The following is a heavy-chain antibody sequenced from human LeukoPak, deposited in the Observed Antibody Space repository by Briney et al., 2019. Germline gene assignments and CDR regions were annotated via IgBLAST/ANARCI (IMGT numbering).Heavy chain of an antibody. CDR2: ISNSGRTT. Sequence: GGSLRLSCAASGFSFSSYEMNWVRQAPGKGLEWASYISNSGRTTYYADSVKGRFTISRDNAKKSLYLQMNSLRAEDTAVYYCARDNYDGEGPWYFDLWGRGTLVTVSS. V-gene: IGHV3-48*03. CDR3: ARDNYDGEGPWYFDL. J-gene: IGHJ2*01. CDR1: GFSFSSYE. D-gene: IGHD3-3*01.